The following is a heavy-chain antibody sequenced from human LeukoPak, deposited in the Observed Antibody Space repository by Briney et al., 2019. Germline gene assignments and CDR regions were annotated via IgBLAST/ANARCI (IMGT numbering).Heavy chain of an antibody. CDR3: ARDGPQDGSGYDWDY. J-gene: IGHJ4*02. Sequence: SVNVSSTASRYTFTTYSTSWAGPATRQGLEWIGWISAYNVNTPYAQKLQGRVTLTTDTSTSTTYVELRSLRSDDTAVYYCARDGPQDGSGYDWDYWGQGTLVTVSS. D-gene: IGHD5-12*01. V-gene: IGHV1-18*01. CDR1: RYTFTTYS. CDR2: ISAYNVNT.